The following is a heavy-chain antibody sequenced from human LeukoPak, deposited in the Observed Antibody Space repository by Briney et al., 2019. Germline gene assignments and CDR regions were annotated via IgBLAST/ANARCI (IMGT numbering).Heavy chain of an antibody. CDR3: ARAHGSGYYGD. V-gene: IGHV4-59*12. CDR2: IYYSGST. Sequence: SETLSLTCTVSGGSISSYYWSWIRQPPGKGLEWIGYIYYSGSTNYNPSLKSRVTISVDKSKNQFSLKLSSVTAADTAVYYCARAHGSGYYGDWGQGTLVTVSS. J-gene: IGHJ4*02. CDR1: GGSISSYY. D-gene: IGHD3-22*01.